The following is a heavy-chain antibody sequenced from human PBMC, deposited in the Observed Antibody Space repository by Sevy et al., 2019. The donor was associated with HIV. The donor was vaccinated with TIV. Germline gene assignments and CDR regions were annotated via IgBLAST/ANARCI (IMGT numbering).Heavy chain of an antibody. D-gene: IGHD2-21*02. Sequence: SETLSLTCTVSGGSSSSGDYYWSWIRQPPGKGLGWIGYIYYSGSNYYNPSLKSRVTISVDTSKNQFSLKLSSVTAADTAVYYCARDGVTAARNYYGMDVWGQGTMVTVSS. CDR3: ARDGVTAARNYYGMDV. V-gene: IGHV4-30-4*01. J-gene: IGHJ6*02. CDR1: GGSSSSGDYY. CDR2: IYYSGSN.